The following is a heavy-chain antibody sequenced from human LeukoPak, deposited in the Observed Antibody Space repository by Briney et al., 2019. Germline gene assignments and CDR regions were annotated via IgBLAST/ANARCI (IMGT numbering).Heavy chain of an antibody. D-gene: IGHD2-15*01. Sequence: GGSLRFSCAASGFTFSSYAMSWVRQAPGKGLEWVSAISGSGGSTYYADSVKGRFTISRDNSKNTLYLQMNSLGAEDTAVYYCATTSCSGGSCYLRYYYYGMDVWGQGTTVTVSS. CDR1: GFTFSSYA. CDR2: ISGSGGST. CDR3: ATTSCSGGSCYLRYYYYGMDV. V-gene: IGHV3-23*01. J-gene: IGHJ6*02.